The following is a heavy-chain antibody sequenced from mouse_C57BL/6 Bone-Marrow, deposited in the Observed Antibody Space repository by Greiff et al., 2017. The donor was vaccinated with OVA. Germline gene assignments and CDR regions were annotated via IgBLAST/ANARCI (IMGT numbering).Heavy chain of an antibody. D-gene: IGHD2-3*01. Sequence: QVQLQQPGAELVRPGSSVKLSCKASGYTFTSYWMDWVKQRPGQGLEWIGNIYPSDSETHYNQKFKDKATLTVDKSSSTAYMQLSSLTSEDSAVYYCAREWLLPWYFDVWGTGTTVTVSS. CDR2: IYPSDSET. J-gene: IGHJ1*03. CDR3: AREWLLPWYFDV. CDR1: GYTFTSYW. V-gene: IGHV1-61*01.